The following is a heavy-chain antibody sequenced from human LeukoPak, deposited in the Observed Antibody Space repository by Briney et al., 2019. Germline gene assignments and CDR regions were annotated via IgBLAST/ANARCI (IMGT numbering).Heavy chain of an antibody. V-gene: IGHV1-2*02. J-gene: IGHJ5*02. CDR2: INPNSGGT. Sequence: ASVKVSCKAPGYTFTGYYMHWVRQAPGQGLEWMGWINPNSGGTNYAQKFQGRVTMTRDTSISTAYMELSRLRSDDTAVYYCARDLASDGDYVGWFDPWGQGTLVTVSS. CDR1: GYTFTGYY. CDR3: ARDLASDGDYVGWFDP. D-gene: IGHD4-17*01.